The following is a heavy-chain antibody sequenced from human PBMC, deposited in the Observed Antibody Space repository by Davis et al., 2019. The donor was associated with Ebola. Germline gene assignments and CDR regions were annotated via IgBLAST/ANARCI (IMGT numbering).Heavy chain of an antibody. J-gene: IGHJ3*02. CDR3: ARHLGWGGAFDI. D-gene: IGHD3/OR15-3a*01. CDR2: IYHRWST. CDR1: GYSISSGYY. Sequence: PSETLSLTCTVSGYSISSGYYWGWIRQPPGKGLEWIGGIYHRWSTYYNPSLKSRVTISVDTSKNQFSLKLSSVTAADTAVYYCARHLGWGGAFDIWGQGTMVTVSS. V-gene: IGHV4-38-2*02.